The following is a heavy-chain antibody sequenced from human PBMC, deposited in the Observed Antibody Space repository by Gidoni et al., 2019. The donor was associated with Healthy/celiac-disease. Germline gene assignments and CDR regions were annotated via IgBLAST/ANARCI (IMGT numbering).Heavy chain of an antibody. J-gene: IGHJ4*02. CDR1: GGSFSGYY. V-gene: IGHV4-34*01. CDR2: INHSGST. D-gene: IGHD1-1*01. CDR3: ARGGGTTGTTGS. Sequence: QVQLQQWGAGLLKPSETLSLTCAVYGGSFSGYYWSWIREPPGKGLEWIGEINHSGSTNYNPSLKSRVTISVDTSKNQFSLKLSSVTAADMAVYYCARGGGTTGTTGSWGQGTLVTVSS.